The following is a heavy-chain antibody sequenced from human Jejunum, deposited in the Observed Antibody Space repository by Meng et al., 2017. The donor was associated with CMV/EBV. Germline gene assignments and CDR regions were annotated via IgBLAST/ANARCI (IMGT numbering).Heavy chain of an antibody. V-gene: IGHV3-23*01. CDR1: GFAFSDYA. CDR2: ITSSGDDR. CDR3: AKDRAGRNFGVGFDY. J-gene: IGHJ4*02. D-gene: IGHD3-3*01. Sequence: SGFAFSDYAMAWVRQAPGKGLDWISGITSSGDDRYYADSVKGRFTISRDNSKKTLYLEVNSLEAEDTAIYYCAKDRAGRNFGVGFDYWGQGTLVTVSS.